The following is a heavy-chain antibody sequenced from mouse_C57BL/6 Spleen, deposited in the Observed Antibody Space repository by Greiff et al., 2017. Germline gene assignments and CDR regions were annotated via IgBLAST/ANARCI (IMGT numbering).Heavy chain of an antibody. D-gene: IGHD1-1*01. CDR3: ARGGFITTGGGWYFDV. Sequence: VQLQQSGAELVKPGASVKLSCKASGYTFTSYWMQWVKQRPGQGLEWIGEIDPSDSYTNYNQKFKGKATLTVDTSSSTAYMQLSSLTSEDSAVYYCARGGFITTGGGWYFDVWGTGTTVTVSS. CDR1: GYTFTSYW. V-gene: IGHV1-50*01. J-gene: IGHJ1*03. CDR2: IDPSDSYT.